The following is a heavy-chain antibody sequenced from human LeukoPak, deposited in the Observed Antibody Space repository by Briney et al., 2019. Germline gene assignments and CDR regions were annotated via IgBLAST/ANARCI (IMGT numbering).Heavy chain of an antibody. D-gene: IGHD2-15*01. CDR2: IYSGGST. CDR1: GFTVSSNY. Sequence: PGGSLRLSCAASGFTVSSNYMSWVRQAPGKGLEWVSVIYSGGSTYYAESVKGRFTMSRDNSKNTLYLQMNSLRAEDTAVYYCAKYDVVVVAAERWFDPWGQGTLVTVSS. J-gene: IGHJ5*02. CDR3: AKYDVVVVAAERWFDP. V-gene: IGHV3-53*01.